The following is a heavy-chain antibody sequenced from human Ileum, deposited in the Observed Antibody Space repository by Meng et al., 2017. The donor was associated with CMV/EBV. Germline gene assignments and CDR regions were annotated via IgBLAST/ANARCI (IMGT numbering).Heavy chain of an antibody. Sequence: GGSLRLSCAPSGFTLNNYAMTWVRQPPGKGLEWVASIFVSGDRPHYADSVKGRFTISRDNSKNTLFLQMNNLRTEDTAIYYCGRDPNGDYVGAFDIWGQRTMVTVSS. CDR2: IFVSGDRP. CDR1: GFTLNNYA. J-gene: IGHJ3*02. D-gene: IGHD2-8*01. CDR3: GRDPNGDYVGAFDI. V-gene: IGHV3-23*01.